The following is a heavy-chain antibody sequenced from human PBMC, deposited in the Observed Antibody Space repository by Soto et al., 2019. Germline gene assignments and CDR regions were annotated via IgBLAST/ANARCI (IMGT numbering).Heavy chain of an antibody. CDR1: GFTFSSSA. V-gene: IGHV3-23*01. J-gene: IGHJ1*01. CDR2: ISGNGDTT. D-gene: IGHD5-12*01. CDR3: AKIRGYDLGSTTIQH. Sequence: EVQLLESGGGLVQPGGSLRLSCAASGFTFSSSAMSWVRQAPGKGLDWVSAISGNGDTTYYADSVKGRFTISRDISKNTRYLQMNSLRAEVTAVYYCAKIRGYDLGSTTIQHWGQGTLVTVSS.